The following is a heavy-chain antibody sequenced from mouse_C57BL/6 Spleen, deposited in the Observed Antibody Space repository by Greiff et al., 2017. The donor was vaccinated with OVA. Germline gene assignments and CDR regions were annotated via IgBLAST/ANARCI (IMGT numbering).Heavy chain of an antibody. D-gene: IGHD1-1*01. CDR2: ILPGSGSN. J-gene: IGHJ3*01. V-gene: IGHV1-9*01. CDR3: ARGYYGSSSAWFAY. Sequence: QVQLKESGAELMKPGASVKLSCKATGYTFTGYWIEWVKQRPGHGLEWIGEILPGSGSNKYNEKFKGKATFTADTSSNTAYMQLSSLTTEDSAIYYCARGYYGSSSAWFAYWGQGTLVTVSA. CDR1: GYTFTGYW.